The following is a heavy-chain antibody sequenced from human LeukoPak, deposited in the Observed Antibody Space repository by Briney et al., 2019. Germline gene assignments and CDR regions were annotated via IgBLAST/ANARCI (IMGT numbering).Heavy chain of an antibody. V-gene: IGHV1-69*04. CDR1: GGTFSSYA. CDR2: IIPILGIA. Sequence: SVKVSCKASGGTFSSYAISWVRQAPGQGLEWMGRIIPILGIANYAQKFQGRVTITADKSTSTAYMELSSLRSEDTAVYYCATYCSGGSCYPNWFDPWGQGTLVTVSS. J-gene: IGHJ5*02. D-gene: IGHD2-15*01. CDR3: ATYCSGGSCYPNWFDP.